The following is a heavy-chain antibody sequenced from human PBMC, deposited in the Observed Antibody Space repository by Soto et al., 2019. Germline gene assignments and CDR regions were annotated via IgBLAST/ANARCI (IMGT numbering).Heavy chain of an antibody. Sequence: SQTLSLTCAISGDSVSSNSAAWNWLRQSPSRGLEWLGRTYYRSKWYNDYVVSVKSRVTINPDTSKNQFSLQLNSVTPEDTAVYYCARERGVLSEAFDIWGQGTVVTVSS. CDR2: TYYRSKWYN. V-gene: IGHV6-1*01. J-gene: IGHJ3*02. CDR1: GDSVSSNSAA. D-gene: IGHD3-10*01. CDR3: ARERGVLSEAFDI.